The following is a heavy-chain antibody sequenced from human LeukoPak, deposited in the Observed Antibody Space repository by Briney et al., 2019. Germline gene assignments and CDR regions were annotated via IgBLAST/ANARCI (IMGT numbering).Heavy chain of an antibody. Sequence: SETVSCKASGYSFTRCYMHWVRQAPRQGLDGMGWGNPNNGGTNYAQNFQGSGTMARDTSISTAYMELSRLSSEDTAEYYCARAGVVAAGLYYYYMDVWGKGTTVTVSS. CDR3: ARAGVVAAGLYYYYMDV. D-gene: IGHD2-15*01. CDR2: GNPNNGGT. CDR1: GYSFTRCY. J-gene: IGHJ6*03. V-gene: IGHV1-2*02.